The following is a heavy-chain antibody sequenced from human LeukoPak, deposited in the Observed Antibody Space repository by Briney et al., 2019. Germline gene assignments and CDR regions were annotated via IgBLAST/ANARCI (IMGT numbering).Heavy chain of an antibody. CDR1: GLTFSSHS. V-gene: IGHV3-21*01. D-gene: IGHD1-26*01. CDR2: ISSSSTYI. Sequence: GGSLRLSCAASGLTFSSHSMNWVRQAPGKGLEWVSSISSSSTYIYYADSVKGRFTISRDNAKNSLYLQMNSLRAEDTAVYYCARDAIVGATNFDYWGQGTLVIVSS. J-gene: IGHJ4*02. CDR3: ARDAIVGATNFDY.